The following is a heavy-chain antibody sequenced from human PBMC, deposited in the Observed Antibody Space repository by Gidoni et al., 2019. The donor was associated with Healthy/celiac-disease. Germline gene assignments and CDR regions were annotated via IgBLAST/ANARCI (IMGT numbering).Heavy chain of an antibody. J-gene: IGHJ4*02. Sequence: QVQLVQSGAEVTKPGSSVKVSCKASGGTFSSYAISRVRQAPGQGLEWMGGIIPIFGTANYAQKFQGRVTITADESTSTAYMVLSSLRSGDTAVYCCASVQAAGATKKIHFDYWGQGTLVTVSS. D-gene: IGHD6-19*01. CDR1: GGTFSSYA. V-gene: IGHV1-69*01. CDR3: ASVQAAGATKKIHFDY. CDR2: IIPIFGTA.